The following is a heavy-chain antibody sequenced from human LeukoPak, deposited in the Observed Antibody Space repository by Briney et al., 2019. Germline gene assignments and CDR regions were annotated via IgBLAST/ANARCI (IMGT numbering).Heavy chain of an antibody. CDR2: ISSNGGST. V-gene: IGHV3-64*01. CDR3: ARMAYCGGDCENYFDY. J-gene: IGHJ4*02. Sequence: GGSLRLSCAASGFTFSSYAMHWVRQAPGKGLEYVSAISSNGGSTYYANSVKGRFTISRDNSKNTLYLQMGSLRAEDMAAYYCARMAYCGGDCENYFDYWGQGTLVTVSS. CDR1: GFTFSSYA. D-gene: IGHD2-21*02.